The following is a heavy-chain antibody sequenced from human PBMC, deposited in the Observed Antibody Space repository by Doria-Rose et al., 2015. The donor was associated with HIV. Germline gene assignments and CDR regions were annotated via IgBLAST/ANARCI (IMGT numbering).Heavy chain of an antibody. V-gene: IGHV2-26*01. J-gene: IGHJ4*02. Sequence: SGPVLVKPTETLTLTCTVSGVSLSSPGMGVSWIRRPPGKALEWLANIFSDDERSYKTSLKSRLTISRGTSKSQVVLTMTDMDPVDTATYYCARIKSSRWYHKYYFDFWGQGTLVIVSA. CDR1: GVSLSSPGMG. CDR3: ARIKSSRWYHKYYFDF. D-gene: IGHD6-13*01. CDR2: IFSDDER.